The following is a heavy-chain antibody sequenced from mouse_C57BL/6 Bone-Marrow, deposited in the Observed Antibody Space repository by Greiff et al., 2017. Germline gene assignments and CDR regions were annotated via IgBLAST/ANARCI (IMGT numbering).Heavy chain of an antibody. CDR2: IDPSDSYT. CDR1: GYTFTSYW. J-gene: IGHJ4*01. V-gene: IGHV1-69*01. D-gene: IGHD2-1*01. CDR3: AMELPVMDY. Sequence: QVQLQQPGAELVMPGASVKLSCKASGYTFTSYWMHWVKQRPGQGLEWIGEIDPSDSYTNYNQKFKGKSTLTVDKSSSTAYMQLSSLTSEDSAVYYCAMELPVMDYWGQGTSVTVSS.